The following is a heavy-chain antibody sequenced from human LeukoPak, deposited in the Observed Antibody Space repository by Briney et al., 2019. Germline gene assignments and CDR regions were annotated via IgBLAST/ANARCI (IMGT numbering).Heavy chain of an antibody. Sequence: ASVKVSCKASGYTFTSYDINWVRQAAGQGLEWMGWMNPNSGNTGYAQKFQGRITMARNTSISTAYMELSSLTSEDAAVYFCARRYDSGSYHLPHWGQGTLVTVSS. CDR2: MNPNSGNT. V-gene: IGHV1-8*01. J-gene: IGHJ4*02. D-gene: IGHD3-10*01. CDR1: GYTFTSYD. CDR3: ARRYDSGSYHLPH.